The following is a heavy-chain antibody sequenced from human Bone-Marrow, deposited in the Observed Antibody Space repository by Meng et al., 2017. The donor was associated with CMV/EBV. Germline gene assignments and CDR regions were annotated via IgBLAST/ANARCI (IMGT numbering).Heavy chain of an antibody. CDR1: ASHFTGYW. CDR2: IYPVDSNT. D-gene: IGHD4-23*01. V-gene: IGHV5-51*01. J-gene: IGHJ5*02. CDR3: ARGVTPGGGWFDP. Sequence: VAASHFTGYWLGWFRQLPGRGLEWMVIIYPVDSNTRSSPSFQGQFTISADKSISTAYLQWSSLKASDTAMYYCARGVTPGGGWFDPWGQGTLVTSPQ.